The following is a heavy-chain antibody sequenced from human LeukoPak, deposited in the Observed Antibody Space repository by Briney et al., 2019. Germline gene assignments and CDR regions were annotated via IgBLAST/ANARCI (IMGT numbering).Heavy chain of an antibody. CDR1: GGSISCSSYY. CDR3: ARLYYYHSSGPH. J-gene: IGHJ1*01. CDR2: IYYSGST. V-gene: IGHV4-39*01. Sequence: PSETLSLTCTVSGGSISCSSYYWGWIRQPPGKGLEWIGSIYYSGSTYYNPSLKSRVTISVDTSKNQFSLKLSSVTAADTAVYYCARLYYYHSSGPHWGQGTLVTVSS. D-gene: IGHD3-22*01.